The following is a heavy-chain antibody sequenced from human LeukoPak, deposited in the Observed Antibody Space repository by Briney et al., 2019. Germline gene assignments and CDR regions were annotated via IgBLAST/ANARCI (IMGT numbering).Heavy chain of an antibody. CDR3: TTGIVPAAKYYFDY. D-gene: IGHD2-2*01. J-gene: IGHJ4*02. CDR2: IKSKTDGGTT. V-gene: IGHV3-15*01. Sequence: GGSLRLSCAASGFTITNAWMSWVRQAPGKGLEWVGRIKSKTDGGTTDYAAPVKGRFTISRDDSKNTLYLQMNSLKTEDTAVYYCTTGIVPAAKYYFDYWGQGTLVTVSS. CDR1: GFTITNAW.